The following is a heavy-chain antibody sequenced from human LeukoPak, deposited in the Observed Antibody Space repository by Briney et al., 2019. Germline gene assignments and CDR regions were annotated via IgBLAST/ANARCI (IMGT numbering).Heavy chain of an antibody. D-gene: IGHD1-14*01. CDR3: VVGPNHYYFDY. Sequence: PSETPSLTCTVSGGSITDYYWSWIRQPPGKGLEWIGYLDYSGSTNYNPSLESRVTISVDTSKNQFSLKLRSVTSADTAVYYCVVGPNHYYFDYWGQGTLVAVSS. CDR2: LDYSGST. J-gene: IGHJ4*02. CDR1: GGSITDYY. V-gene: IGHV4-59*01.